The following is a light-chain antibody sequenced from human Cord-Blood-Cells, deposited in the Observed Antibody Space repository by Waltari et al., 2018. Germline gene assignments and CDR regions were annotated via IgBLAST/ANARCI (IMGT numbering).Light chain of an antibody. CDR2: RNN. V-gene: IGLV1-47*01. J-gene: IGLJ2*01. Sequence: QSVLTQPPSASGTPGQRVTISCSGTSSNLGSNYVHWYQQLPGTAPKRLIYRNNQRPAGVPDRFSGSKSGTSASLAISGLRSEDEADYYCAAWDDSLSVVFGGGTKLTVL. CDR1: SSNLGSNY. CDR3: AAWDDSLSVV.